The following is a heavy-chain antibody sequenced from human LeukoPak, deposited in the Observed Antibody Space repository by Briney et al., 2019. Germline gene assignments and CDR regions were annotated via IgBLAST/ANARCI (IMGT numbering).Heavy chain of an antibody. Sequence: ASVKVSCKASGYTFTSYGISWVRQAPGQGLEWMGWISAYNGNTNYAQKLQGRVTMTTDTSTSTAYRELRSLRSDDTAVYYCAREGTLRYFDWLTPSVAFDIWGQGTMVTVSS. D-gene: IGHD3-9*01. CDR3: AREGTLRYFDWLTPSVAFDI. J-gene: IGHJ3*02. CDR2: ISAYNGNT. V-gene: IGHV1-18*01. CDR1: GYTFTSYG.